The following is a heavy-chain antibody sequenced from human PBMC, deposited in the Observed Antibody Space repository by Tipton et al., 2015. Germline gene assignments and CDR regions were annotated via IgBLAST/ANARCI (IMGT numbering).Heavy chain of an antibody. CDR1: GYSISSGYY. CDR2: IFHRGDT. CDR3: ARDFTPYQYYGLDV. Sequence: TLSLTCDVSGYSISSGYYWGWIRQPPGKGLEWIGSIFHRGDTNYNPSLKSRITISLNTSKNQFSLKMSSVTAADTAVYYCARDFTPYQYYGLDVWGQGTTVTVSS. V-gene: IGHV4-38-2*02. J-gene: IGHJ6*02. D-gene: IGHD2-15*01.